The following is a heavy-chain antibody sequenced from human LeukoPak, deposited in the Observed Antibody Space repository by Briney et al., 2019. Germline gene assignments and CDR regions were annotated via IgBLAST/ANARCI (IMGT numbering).Heavy chain of an antibody. V-gene: IGHV3-7*01. J-gene: IGHJ6*03. D-gene: IGHD6-19*01. Sequence: PGGSLRLSCAASGFTFSSYWMGWVRQAPGKGLEWVANIKQDGSEKYYVDSVKGRFTISRDNAKNSLYLPMNSLRAEDTPVYYCASTPHPYSSGWYGDYYYYIDVWGKGTTVTVSS. CDR3: ASTPHPYSSGWYGDYYYYIDV. CDR1: GFTFSSYW. CDR2: IKQDGSEK.